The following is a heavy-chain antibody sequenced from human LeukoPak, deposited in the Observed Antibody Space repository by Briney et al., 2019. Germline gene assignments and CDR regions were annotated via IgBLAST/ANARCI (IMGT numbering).Heavy chain of an antibody. V-gene: IGHV7-4-1*02. CDR3: ARGQWPEY. J-gene: IGHJ4*02. CDR2: INTNTGNP. D-gene: IGHD6-19*01. Sequence: GASVKVSCKASGYTFTNFGINWVRQAPGQGLEWMGWINTNTGNPTYAQGFTGRFVFSLDTSVSTAYLQISGLKAEDTAVYYCARGQWPEYWGQGTLVTVSS. CDR1: GYTFTNFG.